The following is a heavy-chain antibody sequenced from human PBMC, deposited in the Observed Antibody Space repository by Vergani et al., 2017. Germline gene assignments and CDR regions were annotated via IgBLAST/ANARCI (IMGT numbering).Heavy chain of an antibody. CDR1: GLSLTTGGEG. V-gene: IGHV2-5*01. CDR3: VHRLGYFDWDGAFDV. Sequence: QITLRESGPTLVKPTQTLTLTCTFSGLSLTTGGEGVGWIRQPPGRALEWLAFVYWNDDERYSPSLKSRVTITKDTSKNEVILTMATMDPVDTATYYCVHRLGYFDWDGAFDVWGPGTMVTVSS. CDR2: VYWNDDE. D-gene: IGHD3-9*01. J-gene: IGHJ3*01.